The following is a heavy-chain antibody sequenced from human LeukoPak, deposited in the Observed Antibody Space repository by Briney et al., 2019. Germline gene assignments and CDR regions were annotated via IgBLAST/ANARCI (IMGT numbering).Heavy chain of an antibody. J-gene: IGHJ6*03. V-gene: IGHV3-11*01. Sequence: GGSLRLSCAASGFTFSDSYMSWIRQAPGKGLEWVSYISLSGSTIYYADSVKGRFTISRDNAKNSLYLQMNSLRAEDTALYYCARIVDGSGTNYYYYMDVWGKGTTVTVSS. CDR2: ISLSGSTI. D-gene: IGHD3-10*01. CDR3: ARIVDGSGTNYYYYMDV. CDR1: GFTFSDSY.